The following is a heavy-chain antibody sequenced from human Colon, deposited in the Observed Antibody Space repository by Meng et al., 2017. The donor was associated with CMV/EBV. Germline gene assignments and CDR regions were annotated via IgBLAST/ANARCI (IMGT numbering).Heavy chain of an antibody. CDR1: YG. CDR2: INVKDGNT. V-gene: IGHV1-18*01. D-gene: IGHD2-15*01. CDR3: ARSLGYCSSGTCYTNWFDP. Sequence: YGIAWVRQAPGQGLESMGWINVKDGNTNYAENFQGRVTMTTDTSTSTAYLDLRSLRSDDTAVYFCARSLGYCSSGTCYTNWFDPWGQGTLVTVSS. J-gene: IGHJ5*02.